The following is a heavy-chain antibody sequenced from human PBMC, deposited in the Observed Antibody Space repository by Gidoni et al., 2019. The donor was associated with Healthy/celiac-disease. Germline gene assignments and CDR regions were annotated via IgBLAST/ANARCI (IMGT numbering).Heavy chain of an antibody. V-gene: IGHV4-34*01. CDR2: INHSGST. D-gene: IGHD3-10*01. CDR1: GGSFSGYY. J-gene: IGHJ6*02. Sequence: QVQLQQWGAGLLKPSETLSLTCAVYGGSFSGYYWSWIRQPPGEGLEWIGEINHSGSTNYNPSLKSRVTISVDTSKNQFSLKLSSVTAADTAVYYCARGGVLLWFGETYYYGMDVWGQGTTVTVSS. CDR3: ARGGVLLWFGETYYYGMDV.